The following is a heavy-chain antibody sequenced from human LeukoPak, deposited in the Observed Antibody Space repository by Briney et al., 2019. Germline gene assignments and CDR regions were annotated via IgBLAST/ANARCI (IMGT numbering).Heavy chain of an antibody. Sequence: ASVKVSCKASGYTFTGYYMHWVRQAPGQGLEWMGWINPNSGGTNYAQKFQGRVTMTRDTSISTAYMELSRLRSDDTAVYYCASIAPSGYSPFDYWGQGTLVTVSS. CDR3: ASIAPSGYSPFDY. J-gene: IGHJ4*02. CDR1: GYTFTGYY. D-gene: IGHD3-22*01. CDR2: INPNSGGT. V-gene: IGHV1-2*02.